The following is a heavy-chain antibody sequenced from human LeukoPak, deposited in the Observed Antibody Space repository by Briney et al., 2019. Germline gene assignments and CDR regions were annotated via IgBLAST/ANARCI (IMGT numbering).Heavy chain of an antibody. D-gene: IGHD3-3*01. CDR1: GFTFSSYS. Sequence: GGSLRLSCAASGFTFSSYSMNWVRQAPGKGLEWVSYISSSSSTIYYADSVKGRFTISRDNAKNSLYLQMNSLRAEDTAVYYCARQELEWLLSQPEYWYFDLWGRGTLVTVSS. CDR2: ISSSSSTI. J-gene: IGHJ2*01. CDR3: ARQELEWLLSQPEYWYFDL. V-gene: IGHV3-48*04.